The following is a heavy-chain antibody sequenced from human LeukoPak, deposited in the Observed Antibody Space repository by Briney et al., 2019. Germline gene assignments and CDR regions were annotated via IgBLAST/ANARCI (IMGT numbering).Heavy chain of an antibody. CDR3: ARGQIDLLRNYFDS. D-gene: IGHD3-22*01. V-gene: IGHV3-66*01. Sequence: GGSLRLSCAASGFIVSHKYMAWVRQAPGKGLEWLSIIYTAGNTVSAESVKGRFIISRDNSRNTVHLQMNSLRDDDTAVYYCARGQIDLLRNYFDSWGPGTLVAVSS. CDR1: GFIVSHKY. J-gene: IGHJ4*02. CDR2: IYTAGNT.